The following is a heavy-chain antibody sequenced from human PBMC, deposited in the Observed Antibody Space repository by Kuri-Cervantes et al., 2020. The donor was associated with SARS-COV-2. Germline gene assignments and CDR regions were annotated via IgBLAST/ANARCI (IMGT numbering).Heavy chain of an antibody. J-gene: IGHJ4*02. Sequence: GGSLRLACAVSGFTFTSHAMHWVRQAPGKGLEWVALISYDGSNKFYADSVKGRFTISRDNSKNTLYLQMNSLRAEDTAVYYCARDPGYSSGWYYFDYWGQGTLVTVSS. CDR3: ARDPGYSSGWYYFDY. CDR2: ISYDGSNK. CDR1: GFTFTSHA. V-gene: IGHV3-30*03. D-gene: IGHD6-19*01.